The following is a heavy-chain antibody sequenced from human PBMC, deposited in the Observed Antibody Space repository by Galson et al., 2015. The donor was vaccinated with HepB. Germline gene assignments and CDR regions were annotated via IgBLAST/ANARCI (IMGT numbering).Heavy chain of an antibody. J-gene: IGHJ4*02. Sequence: SLRLSCAASGFTFSGSAMHWVRQASGKGLEWVGRIRSKANSYATAYAASVKGRFTISRDDSKNTAYLQMNSLKTEDTAVYYCTSGWDYDSSGYFPLYWGQGTLVTVSS. CDR3: TSGWDYDSSGYFPLY. V-gene: IGHV3-73*01. D-gene: IGHD3-22*01. CDR1: GFTFSGSA. CDR2: IRSKANSYAT.